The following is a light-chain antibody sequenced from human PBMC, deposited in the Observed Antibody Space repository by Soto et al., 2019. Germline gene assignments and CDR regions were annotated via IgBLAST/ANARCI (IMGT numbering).Light chain of an antibody. Sequence: QSVLTQPASVSGSPGQSITIACTGTSSDVGSYKYVSWYQQHPGKAPKLIIYEVSDRPSGVSNRISGSKSGNTSSLTIAGLQAEDAADYYCSSYATNRDVLFGLGTTLPVL. CDR3: SSYATNRDVL. J-gene: IGLJ2*01. V-gene: IGLV2-14*01. CDR1: SSDVGSYKY. CDR2: EVS.